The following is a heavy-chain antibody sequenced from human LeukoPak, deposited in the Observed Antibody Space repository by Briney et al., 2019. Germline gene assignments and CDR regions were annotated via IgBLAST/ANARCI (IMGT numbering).Heavy chain of an antibody. V-gene: IGHV4-34*01. Sequence: SQTLSLTCGVYGGSFSGYYWSWIRQPPGKGLEWIGEVSQTGSGKTNYNPSLKGRVTISVDTSKNQFALELTSVTAADTAMYYCARVPLYWQDPFVFWGQGTLVTVSS. J-gene: IGHJ4*02. CDR3: ARVPLYWQDPFVF. CDR2: VSQTGSGKT. CDR1: GGSFSGYY. D-gene: IGHD2-15*01.